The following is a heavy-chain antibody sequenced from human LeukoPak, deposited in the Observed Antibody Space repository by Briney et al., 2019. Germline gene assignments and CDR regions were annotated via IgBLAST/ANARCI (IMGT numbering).Heavy chain of an antibody. CDR1: GYTFTGYY. D-gene: IGHD1-26*01. CDR3: ARIVGAKGNAFDP. V-gene: IGHV1-2*02. Sequence: ASVKVSCKASGYTFTGYYMHWVRQAPGQGLEWMGWINPNSGGTNYAQKFQGRVTMTRDTSISTAYMELSWLRSDDTAVYYCARIVGAKGNAFDPWGQGTLVTVSS. CDR2: INPNSGGT. J-gene: IGHJ5*02.